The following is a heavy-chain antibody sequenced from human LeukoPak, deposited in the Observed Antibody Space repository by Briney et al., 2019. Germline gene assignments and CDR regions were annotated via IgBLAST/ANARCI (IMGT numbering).Heavy chain of an antibody. D-gene: IGHD2/OR15-2a*01. V-gene: IGHV3-23*01. Sequence: RGSLRLSCAASGFTFSNCAMSWVRQAPEKGLEWVSGISGSGSSTYYADSVKGRFTISRDNSENTLSLQMNSLRADDTAIYYCAKSCNSGNCYYNYWGQGTLVTVSS. CDR2: ISGSGSST. CDR3: AKSCNSGNCYYNY. J-gene: IGHJ4*02. CDR1: GFTFSNCA.